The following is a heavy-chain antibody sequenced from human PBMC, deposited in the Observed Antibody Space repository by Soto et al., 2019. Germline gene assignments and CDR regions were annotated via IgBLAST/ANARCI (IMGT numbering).Heavy chain of an antibody. CDR2: ISTSGST. D-gene: IGHD3-10*01. Sequence: PSETLSLTCTASGGSISNYYWTWIRQPAGKGLEWIGRISTSGSTNYNPSLKSRVTMSVDTSKNQFSLNLSSVTAADTAVYYCARHRTVRGDGFDPWGQGTLVTVSS. V-gene: IGHV4-4*07. J-gene: IGHJ5*02. CDR3: ARHRTVRGDGFDP. CDR1: GGSISNYY.